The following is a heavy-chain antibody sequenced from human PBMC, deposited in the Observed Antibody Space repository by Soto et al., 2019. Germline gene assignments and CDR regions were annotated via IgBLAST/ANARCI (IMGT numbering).Heavy chain of an antibody. J-gene: IGHJ5*02. CDR2: IIPIFGTA. Sequence: SVKVSCKASGGTFSSYAISWVRQAPGQGLEWMGGIIPIFGTANYAQKFQGRVTITADESTSTAYMELSSLRSEDTAMYYCASSGYSSSWEINWFDPWGQGTLVTVSS. CDR3: ASSGYSSSWEINWFDP. V-gene: IGHV1-69*13. D-gene: IGHD6-13*01. CDR1: GGTFSSYA.